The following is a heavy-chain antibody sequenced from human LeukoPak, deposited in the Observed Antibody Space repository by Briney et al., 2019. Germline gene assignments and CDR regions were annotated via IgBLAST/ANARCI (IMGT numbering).Heavy chain of an antibody. CDR2: IRYDGSNK. CDR1: GFTFSSYG. V-gene: IGHV3-30*02. J-gene: IGHJ4*02. Sequence: GSLRLSCAASGFTFSSYGMHWVRQAPGKGLEWVAFIRYDGSNKYYADSVKGRFTISRDNSKNTLYLQMNSLRAEDTAVYYCARVRNDYGDYVDYWGQGTLVTVSS. D-gene: IGHD4-17*01. CDR3: ARVRNDYGDYVDY.